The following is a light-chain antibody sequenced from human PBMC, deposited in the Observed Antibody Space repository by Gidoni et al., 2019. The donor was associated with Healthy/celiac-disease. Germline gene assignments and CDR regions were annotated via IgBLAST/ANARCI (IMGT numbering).Light chain of an antibody. CDR3: QQSYRTPRT. CDR1: QSNSSY. V-gene: IGKV1-39*01. Sequence: DIQMTQSPSSLSASVGDRVTITCRASQSNSSYLNWYQQKPGKAPKLLIYAASSLQSGVPSRFSGSGSGTDFTLTISSLQPEDFATYYCQQSYRTPRTFGQGTKVEIK. J-gene: IGKJ1*01. CDR2: AAS.